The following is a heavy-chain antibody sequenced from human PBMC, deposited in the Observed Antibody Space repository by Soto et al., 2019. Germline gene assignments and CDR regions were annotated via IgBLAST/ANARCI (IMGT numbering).Heavy chain of an antibody. Sequence: QVQLVQSGAEVKKPGSSVKVSCKASGGTFSSYAIAWVRQAPGQGLEWMGGIIPIFGTANYAQKFQGRVTITADESTTTAYMELSSLRSEDTAVYYCAERRYCSGGSCPDYFDYWGQGTLVTVSS. CDR2: IIPIFGTA. J-gene: IGHJ4*02. D-gene: IGHD2-15*01. CDR3: AERRYCSGGSCPDYFDY. V-gene: IGHV1-69*01. CDR1: GGTFSSYA.